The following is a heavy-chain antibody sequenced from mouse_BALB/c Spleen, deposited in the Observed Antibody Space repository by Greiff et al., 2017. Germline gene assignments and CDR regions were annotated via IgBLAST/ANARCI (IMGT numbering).Heavy chain of an antibody. CDR3: TRTVGGFDY. V-gene: IGHV6-6*02. CDR1: GFTFSNYW. D-gene: IGHD3-1*01. Sequence: EVKVEESGGGLVQPGGSMKLSCVASGFTFSNYWMNWVRQSPEKGLEWVAEIRLKSNNYATHYAESVKGRFTISRDDSKSSVYLQMNNLRAEDTGIYYCTRTVGGFDYWGQGTTLTVSS. J-gene: IGHJ2*01. CDR2: IRLKSNNYAT.